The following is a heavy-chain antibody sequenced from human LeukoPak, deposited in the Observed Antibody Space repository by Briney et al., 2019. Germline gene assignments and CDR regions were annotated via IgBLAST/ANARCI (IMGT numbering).Heavy chain of an antibody. CDR3: ARYRSVTMVRGVIINPYYYYYMDV. Sequence: SETLSLTCTVSGGSISHSNYYWVWIRQPPGKGLEWIGSIYYSGSTYYSPSLKSRVTISVDTSKNQFSLKLSSVTAADTAVYYCARYRSVTMVRGVIINPYYYYYMDVWGKGTTVTISS. CDR1: GGSISHSNYY. D-gene: IGHD3-10*01. CDR2: IYYSGST. J-gene: IGHJ6*03. V-gene: IGHV4-39*07.